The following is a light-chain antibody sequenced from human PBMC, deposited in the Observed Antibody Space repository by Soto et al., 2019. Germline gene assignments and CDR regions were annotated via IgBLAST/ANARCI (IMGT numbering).Light chain of an antibody. CDR3: QVWDSSSDHPYV. CDR1: NIGSKS. CDR2: DDS. V-gene: IGLV3-21*02. J-gene: IGLJ1*01. Sequence: SYELTQPPSVSVAPGQTARITCGGNNIGSKSGHWYQQKPGQAPVLAVYDDSDRPSGIPERFSGSNSGNTATLTISRVEAGDEADYYCQVWDSSSDHPYVFGTGTKVTVL.